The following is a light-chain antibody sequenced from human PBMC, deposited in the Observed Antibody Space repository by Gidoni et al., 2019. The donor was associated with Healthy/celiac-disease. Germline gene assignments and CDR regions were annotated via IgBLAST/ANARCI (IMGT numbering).Light chain of an antibody. V-gene: IGKV1-39*01. CDR3: QQSYSTPRT. CDR2: AAS. Sequence: QMTPSPSSLSASVGDRVTITCRASQSISSYLNWYQQKPGKAPKLLIYAASSLQSGVPSRFSGSGSGTDFTLTISSLQPEDFATYYCQQSYSTPRTFGQGTKVEIK. J-gene: IGKJ1*01. CDR1: QSISSY.